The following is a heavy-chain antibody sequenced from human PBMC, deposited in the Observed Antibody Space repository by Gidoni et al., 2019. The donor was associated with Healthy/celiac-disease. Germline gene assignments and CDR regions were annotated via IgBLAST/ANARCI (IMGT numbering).Heavy chain of an antibody. Sequence: QLQLQESGPGLVKPSETLSLTCTVSGGSISSSSYYWGWIRQPPGKGLEWIGSIYYSGSTYYHPSLKSRVTISVDTSKNQFSLKLSSVTAADTAVYYCARCGSYSFVHYWGQGTLVTVSS. CDR2: IYYSGST. CDR3: ARCGSYSFVHY. V-gene: IGHV4-39*01. J-gene: IGHJ4*02. D-gene: IGHD1-26*01. CDR1: GGSISSSSYY.